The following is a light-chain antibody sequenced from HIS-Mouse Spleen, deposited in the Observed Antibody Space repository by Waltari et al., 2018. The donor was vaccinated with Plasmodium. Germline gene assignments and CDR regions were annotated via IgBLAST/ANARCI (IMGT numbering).Light chain of an antibody. Sequence: DIQMTQSPSSLSASVVDRVTITCRASQSIRSYLNWYQQKPGKAPKLLIYAASSLQSGVPSRFSGSGSGTDFTLTISSLQPEDFATYYCQQSYSTPQLTFGGGTKVEIK. J-gene: IGKJ4*01. CDR1: QSIRSY. CDR3: QQSYSTPQLT. CDR2: AAS. V-gene: IGKV1-39*01.